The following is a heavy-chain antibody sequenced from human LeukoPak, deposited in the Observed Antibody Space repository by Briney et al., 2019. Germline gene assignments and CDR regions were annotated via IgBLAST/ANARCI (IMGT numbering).Heavy chain of an antibody. CDR3: AVEHCSGGSCYVD. D-gene: IGHD2-15*01. Sequence: ASVKVSCKASGGTFSSYAISWVRQAPGQGLEWMGGIIPIFGTANYAQKFQGRVTITADESTSTAYMELSSLRSEDTAVYYCAVEHCSGGSCYVDWGQGTLVTVSS. V-gene: IGHV1-69*13. CDR2: IIPIFGTA. J-gene: IGHJ4*02. CDR1: GGTFSSYA.